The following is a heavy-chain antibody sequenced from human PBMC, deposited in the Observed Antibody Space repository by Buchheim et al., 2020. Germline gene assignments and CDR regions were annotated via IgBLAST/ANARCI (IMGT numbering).Heavy chain of an antibody. CDR1: GYTFSAFY. CDR2: INPKSGYT. J-gene: IGHJ2*01. D-gene: IGHD3-9*01. Sequence: QVQLVQSGAEVQKPGASVKVSCKASGYTFSAFYVHWVRQAPGQGLEWMGLINPKSGYTNYSQKFQDRVTMTRDTSISTAYMELRRLRSDDTAMYYCARGPYDILTGYYYLWYFDLWGRGTL. CDR3: ARGPYDILTGYYYLWYFDL. V-gene: IGHV1-2*02.